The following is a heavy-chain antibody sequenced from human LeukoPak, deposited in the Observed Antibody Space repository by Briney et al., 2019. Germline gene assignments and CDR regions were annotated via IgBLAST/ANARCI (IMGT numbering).Heavy chain of an antibody. D-gene: IGHD5-12*01. CDR3: ASPYSGYDYNFDH. Sequence: GGSLRLSCSASGFTFSSYAMHWVRQAPGKGLEYVSSISSNGGSTYYADSVKGRFTISRDNSKNTLFLQMSSLRTEDTAVYYCASPYSGYDYNFDHWGQGTLVTASS. CDR2: ISSNGGST. CDR1: GFTFSSYA. J-gene: IGHJ4*02. V-gene: IGHV3-64D*06.